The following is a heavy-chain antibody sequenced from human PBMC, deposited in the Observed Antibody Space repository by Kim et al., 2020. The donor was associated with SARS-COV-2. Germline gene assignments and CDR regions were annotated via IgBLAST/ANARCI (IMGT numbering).Heavy chain of an antibody. J-gene: IGHJ3*02. V-gene: IGHV4-31*02. D-gene: IGHD6-13*01. Sequence: KSRVTISVDTSKNQFSLKLSSVTAADTAVYYCARERSIAAAGTAGDAFDIWGQGTMVTVSS. CDR3: ARERSIAAAGTAGDAFDI.